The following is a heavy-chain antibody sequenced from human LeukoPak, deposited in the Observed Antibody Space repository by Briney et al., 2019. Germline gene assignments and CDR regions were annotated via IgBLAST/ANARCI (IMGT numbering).Heavy chain of an antibody. CDR3: ARLERYYDSSGYYSNWFDP. V-gene: IGHV4-4*09. J-gene: IGHJ5*02. CDR2: IYTSGST. Sequence: PSETLSLTCTVSGGSISSYYWSWIRQPPGKGLEWIGYIYTSGSTNYNPSLKGRVTISVDTSKNPFSLKLSSVTAADTAVYYCARLERYYDSSGYYSNWFDPWGQGTLVTVSS. D-gene: IGHD3-22*01. CDR1: GGSISSYY.